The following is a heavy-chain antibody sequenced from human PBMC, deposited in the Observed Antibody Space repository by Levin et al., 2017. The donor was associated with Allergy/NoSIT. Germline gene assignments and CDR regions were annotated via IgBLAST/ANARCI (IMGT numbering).Heavy chain of an antibody. CDR2: MNPNSGNT. CDR3: ARGSLWFGELVQSRIWFDP. V-gene: IGHV1-8*01. D-gene: IGHD3-10*01. CDR1: GYTFTSYD. J-gene: IGHJ5*02. Sequence: ASVKVSCKASGYTFTSYDINWVRQATGQGLEWMGWMNPNSGNTGYAQKFQGRVTMTRNTSISTAYMELSSLRSEDTAVYYCARGSLWFGELVQSRIWFDPWGQGTLVTVSS.